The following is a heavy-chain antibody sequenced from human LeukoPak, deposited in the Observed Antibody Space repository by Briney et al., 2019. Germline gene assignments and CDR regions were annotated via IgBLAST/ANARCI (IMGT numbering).Heavy chain of an antibody. J-gene: IGHJ3*02. CDR1: GFTFSSYW. CDR2: INSDGSST. V-gene: IGHV3-74*01. Sequence: GGSLRLSCAASGFTFSSYWMHWVRQAPGRGLVWVSRINSDGSSTSYADSVKGRFTISRDNAKNTLYLQMNSLRAEDTAVYYCARVRRSTAMVIPDGAFDIWGQGTMVTVSS. CDR3: ARVRRSTAMVIPDGAFDI. D-gene: IGHD5-18*01.